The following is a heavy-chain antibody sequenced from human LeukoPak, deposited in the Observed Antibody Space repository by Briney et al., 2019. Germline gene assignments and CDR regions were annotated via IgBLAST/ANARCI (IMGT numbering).Heavy chain of an antibody. V-gene: IGHV3-74*01. Sequence: GESLRLSCATSGFTFRHYWMSWLRQAPGKGLVWVARIKNDGSSASYAESVKGRFTISRDNARSTLFLQMESQGVDDTAVYYCAKSDWFDPWGRRILVTVSS. CDR1: GFTFRHYW. J-gene: IGHJ5*01. CDR2: IKNDGSSA. CDR3: AKSDWFDP.